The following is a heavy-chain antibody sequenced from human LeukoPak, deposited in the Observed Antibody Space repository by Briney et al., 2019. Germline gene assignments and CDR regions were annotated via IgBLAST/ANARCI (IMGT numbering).Heavy chain of an antibody. CDR3: VKDHDYYESGPI. V-gene: IGHV3-23*01. CDR1: GFTFSNYA. D-gene: IGHD3-10*01. CDR2: ISGSGGNT. J-gene: IGHJ3*02. Sequence: GGSLRLSCAASGFTFSNYAMSWVRQAPGKGLEWVSAISGSGGNTYYADSVKGRFTISRDNSKNTLYLQMNSLRVEDTAAYYCVKDHDYYESGPIWGHGTMVTVSS.